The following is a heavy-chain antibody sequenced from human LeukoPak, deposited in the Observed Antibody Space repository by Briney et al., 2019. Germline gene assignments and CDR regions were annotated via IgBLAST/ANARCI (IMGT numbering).Heavy chain of an antibody. D-gene: IGHD6-13*01. CDR1: GFTFSSYG. J-gene: IGHJ6*04. CDR3: ARPPSSSWATSYYYGMDV. Sequence: GGSLRLSCAASGFTFSSYGMHWVRQAPGKGLEWVAVIWYDGSNKYYADSVKGRFTISRDNSKNTLYLQMNSMRAEDTAVYYCARPPSSSWATSYYYGMDVWGKGTPVTVSS. V-gene: IGHV3-33*01. CDR2: IWYDGSNK.